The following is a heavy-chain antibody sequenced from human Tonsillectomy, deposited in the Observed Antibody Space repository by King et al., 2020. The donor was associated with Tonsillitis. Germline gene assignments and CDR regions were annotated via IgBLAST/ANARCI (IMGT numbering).Heavy chain of an antibody. J-gene: IGHJ4*02. CDR2: ISYEGNNK. V-gene: IGHV3-30*18. D-gene: IGHD6-19*01. CDR3: AKGHSSGWFYFDS. CDR1: GFTFSSYG. Sequence: VQLVESGGGVVQPGRSLSLSCAASGFTFSSYGMHWVRQAPGKGLAWVAVISYEGNNKYNAGSVKGRFTSSRDNSKNTLYFQMNSLRGEDTAVYYCAKGHSSGWFYFDSWGQGTLVTVSS.